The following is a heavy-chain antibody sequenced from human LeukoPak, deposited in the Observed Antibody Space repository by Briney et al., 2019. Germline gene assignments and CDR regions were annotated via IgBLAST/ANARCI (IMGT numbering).Heavy chain of an antibody. CDR3: AKDWLCEGRTCDLNI. CDR1: GIVFSAYS. V-gene: IGHV3-30*02. Sequence: AGGSLRLSCAPSGIVFSAYSMPWVRQAPGKGLQWVAFILYDGRDIYYADFVKGRFTISRDNSKNTVSLEMSSLRDEDTAVYYCAKDWLCEGRTCDLNIWGQGTMVTVSS. D-gene: IGHD2-21*01. CDR2: ILYDGRDI. J-gene: IGHJ3*02.